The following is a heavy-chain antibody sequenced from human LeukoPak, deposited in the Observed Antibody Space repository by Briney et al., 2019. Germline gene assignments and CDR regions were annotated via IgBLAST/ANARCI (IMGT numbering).Heavy chain of an antibody. CDR3: ARDRGGSYSAIDY. J-gene: IGHJ4*02. CDR1: GFTFSSSS. D-gene: IGHD2-15*01. V-gene: IGHV3-48*04. Sequence: GGSLRLSCAAPGFTFSSSSLSWVRQAPGEGLGWVSLISSSSITIYYADSVKGRFTISRDNAEKSLYLQMNSLRAEDTAVYYGARDRGGSYSAIDYWGQGTLVTVSS. CDR2: ISSSSITI.